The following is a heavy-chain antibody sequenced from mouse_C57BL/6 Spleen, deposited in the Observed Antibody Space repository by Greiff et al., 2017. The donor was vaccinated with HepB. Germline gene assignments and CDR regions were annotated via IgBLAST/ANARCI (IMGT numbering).Heavy chain of an antibody. CDR2: IDPSDSYT. V-gene: IGHV1-50*01. Sequence: LQQPGAELVKPGASVKLSCKASGYTFTSYWMQWVKQRPGQGLEWIGEIDPSDSYTNYNQKFKGKATLTVDTSSSTAYMQLSSLTSEDSAVYYCARPDYGSRDYWGQGTTLTVSS. CDR1: GYTFTSYW. J-gene: IGHJ2*01. CDR3: ARPDYGSRDY. D-gene: IGHD1-1*01.